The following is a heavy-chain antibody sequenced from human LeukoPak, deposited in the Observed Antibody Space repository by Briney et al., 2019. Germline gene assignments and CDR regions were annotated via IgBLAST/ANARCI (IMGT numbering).Heavy chain of an antibody. Sequence: ASVKVSCKASEGTFSSYAISWVRQAPGQGLEWMGRIIPILGIANYAQKFQGRVTITADKSTSTAYMELSSLRSEDTAVYYCARGLRTVTTSGFDYWGQGTLVTVSS. V-gene: IGHV1-69*04. D-gene: IGHD4-17*01. CDR2: IIPILGIA. J-gene: IGHJ4*02. CDR1: EGTFSSYA. CDR3: ARGLRTVTTSGFDY.